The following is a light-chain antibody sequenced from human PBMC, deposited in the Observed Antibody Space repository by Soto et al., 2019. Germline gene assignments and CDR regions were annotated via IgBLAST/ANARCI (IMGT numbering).Light chain of an antibody. CDR1: SSDVGGYDY. CDR2: EVN. V-gene: IGLV2-14*01. Sequence: QSVLTQAASVSGSPGQSITSSCTGTSSDVGGYDYVSWYQHHPGKAPKLMIYEVNNPPSGVSNRFSGSNSGNTASLTISGLQADDEADYYCSSYTRSSTLDVIFGGGTKLTV. J-gene: IGLJ2*01. CDR3: SSYTRSSTLDVI.